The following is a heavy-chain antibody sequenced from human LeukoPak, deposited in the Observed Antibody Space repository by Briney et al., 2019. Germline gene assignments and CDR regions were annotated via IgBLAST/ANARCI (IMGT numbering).Heavy chain of an antibody. CDR1: GFTFDDYA. V-gene: IGHV3-9*01. CDR3: ARDGSGDYGTFDI. J-gene: IGHJ3*02. Sequence: PGGSLRLSCAASGFTFDDYAMHWVRQAPGKGLEWVSGISWNSGSMDYADSVKGRFTISRDNAKNSLYLQMNSLRAEDTAVYYCARDGSGDYGTFDIWGQGTMVTVSS. CDR2: ISWNSGSM. D-gene: IGHD4-17*01.